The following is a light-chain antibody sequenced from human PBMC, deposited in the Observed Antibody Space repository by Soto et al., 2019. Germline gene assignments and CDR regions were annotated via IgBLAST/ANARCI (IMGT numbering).Light chain of an antibody. J-gene: IGLJ1*01. CDR1: SSDVGGYNY. Sequence: QSALTQPPSASGSPGQSVTISCTGTSSDVGGYNYVSWYQQHPGKAPKLMIYEVSKRPSGVPDRFSGSKSGNVASLTVSGLQSEDEADYYCSSYAGSILYVFGTGTKVTLL. V-gene: IGLV2-8*01. CDR3: SSYAGSILYV. CDR2: EVS.